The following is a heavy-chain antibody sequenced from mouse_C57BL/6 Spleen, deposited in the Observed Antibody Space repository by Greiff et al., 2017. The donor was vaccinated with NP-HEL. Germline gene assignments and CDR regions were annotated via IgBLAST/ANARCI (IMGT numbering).Heavy chain of an antibody. J-gene: IGHJ4*01. D-gene: IGHD2-2*01. CDR1: GYTFTSYW. CDR2: IDPSDSYT. Sequence: QVQLQQPGAELVKPGASVKLSCKASGYTFTSYWMQWVKQRPGQCLEWIGEIDPSDSYTNYNQKFKGKATLTVDTSSSTAYMQLSSLTSEDSAVYYCARERLRRKAMDYWGQGTSVTFSS. CDR3: ARERLRRKAMDY. V-gene: IGHV1-50*01.